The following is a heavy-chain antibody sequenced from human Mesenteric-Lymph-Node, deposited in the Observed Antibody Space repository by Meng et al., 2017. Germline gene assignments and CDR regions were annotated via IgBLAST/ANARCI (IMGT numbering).Heavy chain of an antibody. V-gene: IGHV3-53*01. Sequence: GGSLRLSCAASGFTVSSNYMSWVRQAPGKGLEWVSVIYSGGSTYYADSVKGRFTISRDNSKNTLYLQMNSLRAEDTAVCYCARGYSSSWALFDYWGQGTLVTVSS. CDR3: ARGYSSSWALFDY. CDR1: GFTVSSNY. J-gene: IGHJ4*02. CDR2: IYSGGST. D-gene: IGHD6-13*01.